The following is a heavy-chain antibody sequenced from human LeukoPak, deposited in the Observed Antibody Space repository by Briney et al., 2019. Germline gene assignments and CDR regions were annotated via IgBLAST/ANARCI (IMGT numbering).Heavy chain of an antibody. CDR2: IDPNSGGT. CDR1: GYTFTGYY. CDR3: ARGVTAMVPYYYYYYMDV. V-gene: IGHV1-2*02. J-gene: IGHJ6*03. Sequence: ASVKVSCKASGYTFTGYYMHWVRQAPGQALEWMGWIDPNSGGTNYAQKFQGRVTMTRDTSISTAYMELSRLRSDDTAVYYCARGVTAMVPYYYYYYMDVWGKGTTVTVSS. D-gene: IGHD5-18*01.